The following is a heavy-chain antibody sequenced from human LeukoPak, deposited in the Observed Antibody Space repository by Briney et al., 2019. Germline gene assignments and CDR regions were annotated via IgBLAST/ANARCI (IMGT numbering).Heavy chain of an antibody. CDR1: GFIFSSYA. J-gene: IGHJ4*02. CDR3: AKSYVGVRGLFDY. Sequence: PGGSLRLSCAASGFIFSSYAMGWVRRAPGKGLEWVSAISGSGDSTCYADSVKGRFTISRDTSKNTLFLQMNSLRAEDTAVYYCAKSYVGVRGLFDYWGQGTLVTVSS. V-gene: IGHV3-23*01. CDR2: ISGSGDST. D-gene: IGHD3-10*01.